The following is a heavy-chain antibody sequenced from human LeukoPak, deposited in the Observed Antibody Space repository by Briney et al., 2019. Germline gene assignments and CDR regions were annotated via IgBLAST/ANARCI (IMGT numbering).Heavy chain of an antibody. CDR1: GYTFTGYY. D-gene: IGHD3-10*01. Sequence: GASVKVSCKASGYTFTGYYVHWVRQAPGQGLEWMGWINPDSGGTNYAQKFQGRVTMTRDTSISTAYMELSRLKSDDAAMFYCARDRIYYGSGTDAFDIWGQGTMVTVSS. CDR3: ARDRIYYGSGTDAFDI. CDR2: INPDSGGT. J-gene: IGHJ3*02. V-gene: IGHV1-2*02.